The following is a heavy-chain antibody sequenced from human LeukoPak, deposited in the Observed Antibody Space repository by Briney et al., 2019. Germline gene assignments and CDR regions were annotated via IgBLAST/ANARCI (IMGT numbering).Heavy chain of an antibody. CDR1: GGSISGYY. V-gene: IGHV4-4*07. CDR3: ARVDDFWTGYYEY. D-gene: IGHD3/OR15-3a*01. J-gene: IGHJ4*02. Sequence: SETLSLTCTVSGGSISGYYWSWIRQPAGKRLEWIGRIFNSGTTNYNPSLKSRATISVDKSKNQFSLRLSSVTAADTVIYYCARVDDFWTGYYEYWSQGTLVTVSS. CDR2: IFNSGTT.